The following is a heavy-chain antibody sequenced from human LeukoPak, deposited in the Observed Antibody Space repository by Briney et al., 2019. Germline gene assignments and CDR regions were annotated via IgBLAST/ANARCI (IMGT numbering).Heavy chain of an antibody. CDR3: ASSDEYSSGTASFDY. CDR2: IIPIFGTA. CDR1: GYTFSSYY. Sequence: ASVKVSCKASGYTFSSYYMHWVRQAPGQGLEWMGGIIPIFGTANYAQKFQGRVTITADESTSTAYMELSSLRSEDTAVYYCASSDEYSSGTASFDYWGQGTLVTVSS. V-gene: IGHV1-69*13. D-gene: IGHD6-19*01. J-gene: IGHJ4*02.